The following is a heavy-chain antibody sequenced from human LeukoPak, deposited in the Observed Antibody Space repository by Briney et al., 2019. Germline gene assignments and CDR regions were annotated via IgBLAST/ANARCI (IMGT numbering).Heavy chain of an antibody. CDR2: IYYSGST. J-gene: IGHJ4*02. CDR1: GGSISSGDYY. D-gene: IGHD5-18*01. V-gene: IGHV4-30-4*01. Sequence: PSETLSLTCTVSGGSISSGDYYWSWIRQPPGKGLEWIGYIYYSGSTYYNPSLKSRVTISVDTSKNQSSLKLSSMTAADTAVYYCAREVGYSFRSETDYWGQGTLVTVSS. CDR3: AREVGYSFRSETDY.